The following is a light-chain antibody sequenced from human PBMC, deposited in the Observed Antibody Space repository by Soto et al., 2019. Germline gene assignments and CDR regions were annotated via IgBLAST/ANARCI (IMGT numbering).Light chain of an antibody. CDR1: QYVGTR. CDR2: YMS. V-gene: IGKV3-11*01. Sequence: EIVLTQSPATLSSSPGETATLSCRASQYVGTRLAWYQHKPGQAPRLLIYYMSKRATGIPARFRGSGSGTDFTLTISNLAPEDFGVYYCHQRQSWPRTFGQGTKVDIK. CDR3: HQRQSWPRT. J-gene: IGKJ1*01.